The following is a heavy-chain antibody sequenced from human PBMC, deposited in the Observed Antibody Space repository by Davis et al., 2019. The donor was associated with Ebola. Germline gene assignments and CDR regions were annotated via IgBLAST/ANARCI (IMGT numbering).Heavy chain of an antibody. Sequence: SETLSLTCAVYGASFSGYYWSWIRQPPGKGLEWIGAINHSGSTNYNPSLKSRVTISVDTSKNQFSLKLSSVTTADTAVYYCARDLWVLELRSGDYQYHGMDVWGKGTTVTVSS. V-gene: IGHV4-34*01. D-gene: IGHD1-7*01. J-gene: IGHJ6*04. CDR2: INHSGST. CDR3: ARDLWVLELRSGDYQYHGMDV. CDR1: GASFSGYY.